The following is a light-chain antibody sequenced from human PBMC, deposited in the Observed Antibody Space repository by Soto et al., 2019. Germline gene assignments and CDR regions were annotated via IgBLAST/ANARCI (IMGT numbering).Light chain of an antibody. CDR1: SSDVGGYNY. CDR2: EVS. V-gene: IGLV2-14*01. J-gene: IGLJ1*01. CDR3: NSYGSTSTRYV. Sequence: QSALTQPASLSGSPGQSITISCTGTSSDVGGYNYVSWYQQHPGKAPKLMIYEVSNRPSGVSNRFSGSKSGNTASLTISGHQAEDEADYFCNSYGSTSTRYVFGTGTKLTVL.